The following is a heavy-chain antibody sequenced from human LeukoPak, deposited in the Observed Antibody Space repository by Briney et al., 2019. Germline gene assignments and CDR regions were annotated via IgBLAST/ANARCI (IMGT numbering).Heavy chain of an antibody. CDR2: TIPMSGTA. V-gene: IGHV1-69*13. J-gene: IGHJ4*02. D-gene: IGHD3-3*01. CDR3: ARAYYDFWSGYYAAYYFDY. CDR1: GGTFNNFA. Sequence: SVKVSCKASGGTFNNFAISWVRQAPGQGLEWVGGTIPMSGTANYAQKFQGRVTITADESTSTAYMELSSLRSEDTAVYYCARAYYDFWSGYYAAYYFDYWGQGTLVTVSS.